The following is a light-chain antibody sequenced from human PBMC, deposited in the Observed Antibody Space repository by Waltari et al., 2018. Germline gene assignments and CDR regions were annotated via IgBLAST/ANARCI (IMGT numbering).Light chain of an antibody. CDR1: QSLTKRY. CDR3: QQYGSSVLYT. J-gene: IGKJ2*01. Sequence: RASQSLTKRYLAWYQQKPGQAPRLLIYGASSRAAGIPDRFSGSRSGTDFTLTISRLEPEDFAVYYCQQYGSSVLYTFGQGTKLEIK. CDR2: GAS. V-gene: IGKV3-20*01.